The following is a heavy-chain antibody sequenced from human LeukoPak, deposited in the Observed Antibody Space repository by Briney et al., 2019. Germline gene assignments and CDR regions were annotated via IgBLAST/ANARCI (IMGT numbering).Heavy chain of an antibody. CDR2: IYYSGST. J-gene: IGHJ4*02. CDR1: GGSISSGGYY. CDR3: ARECSGGSCYARVDY. D-gene: IGHD2-15*01. Sequence: LSLTCTVSGGSISSGGYYWSWIRQHPGKGLEWIGYIYYSGSTYYNPSLKSRVTISVDTSKNQFSLKLSSVTAADTAVYYCARECSGGSCYARVDYWGQGTLVTVSS. V-gene: IGHV4-31*03.